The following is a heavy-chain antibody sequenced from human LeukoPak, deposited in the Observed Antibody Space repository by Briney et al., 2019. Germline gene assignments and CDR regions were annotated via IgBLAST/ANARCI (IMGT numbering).Heavy chain of an antibody. D-gene: IGHD5-12*01. J-gene: IGHJ4*02. CDR3: ARSGSPDY. CDR2: ISYEGSNK. V-gene: IGHV3-30-3*01. Sequence: PGGSLRLSCAATGFTFSSYAMHGVRPAPGRGLEGVAVISYEGSNKYYADSVKGRFTICRYNSKNTLYLQMNSLRAEDTAVYNCARSGSPDYWGQGTLVTVSS. CDR1: GFTFSSYA.